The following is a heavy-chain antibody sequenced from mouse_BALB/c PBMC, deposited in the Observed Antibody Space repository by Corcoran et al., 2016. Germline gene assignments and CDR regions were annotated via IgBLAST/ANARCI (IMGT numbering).Heavy chain of an antibody. CDR2: ISYDGSN. CDR1: GYSITRGYY. J-gene: IGHJ3*01. D-gene: IGHD2-4*01. Sequence: DVQLQESRPGLAKPSQSLSLTCSVTGYSITRGYYWNWIRQFPGNTLEWMGYISYDGSNNYNPSLKNRISITRDTSKNQCFLKLNSVTTEDTATYYCARDRDDYGPWFAYWGQGTLVIVSA. V-gene: IGHV3-6*02. CDR3: ARDRDDYGPWFAY.